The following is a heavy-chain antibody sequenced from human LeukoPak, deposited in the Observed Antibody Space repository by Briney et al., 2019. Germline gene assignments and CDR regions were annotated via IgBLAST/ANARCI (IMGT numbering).Heavy chain of an antibody. J-gene: IGHJ4*02. CDR3: AREFFGARAFQY. D-gene: IGHD3-3*01. CDR2: ISGSGGST. V-gene: IGHV3-23*01. Sequence: PGGSLRLSCAASGFTFSSYGMSWVRQAPGKGLEWVSAISGSGGSTYYADSVKGRFTISRDNSKNTLYLQMNSLRAEDTAVYYCAREFFGARAFQYWGQGILVTVSS. CDR1: GFTFSSYG.